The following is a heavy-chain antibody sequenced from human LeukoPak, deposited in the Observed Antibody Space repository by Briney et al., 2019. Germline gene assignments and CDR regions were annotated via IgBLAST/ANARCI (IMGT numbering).Heavy chain of an antibody. CDR2: ISGSGGST. J-gene: IGHJ4*02. CDR3: AKDIYCSSTSCYAVGHFDY. V-gene: IGHV3-23*01. CDR1: GFTFSSYA. D-gene: IGHD2-2*01. Sequence: GGSLRLSCAASGFTFSSYAMSWVRQAPGKGLEWVSAISGSGGSTCYADSVKGRFTISRDNSKNTLYLQMNSLRAEDTAVYYCAKDIYCSSTSCYAVGHFDYWGQGTLVTVSS.